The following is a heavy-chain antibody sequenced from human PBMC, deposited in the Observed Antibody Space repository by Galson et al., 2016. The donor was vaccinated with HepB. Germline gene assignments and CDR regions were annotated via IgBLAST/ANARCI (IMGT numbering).Heavy chain of an antibody. CDR1: GFTFSRNA. V-gene: IGHV3-30*04. J-gene: IGHJ6*04. Sequence: SLRLSCAASGFTFSRNAFHWVRQAPGKGLEWVAVISYDGKNKKYLDSVKGRFTISRDNSYNTVYLQMNSLRADDTAVYYCARLQGYGDYGAYLYYSKDIWCKGTTVTVSS. CDR3: ARLQGYGDYGAYLYYSKDI. D-gene: IGHD4-17*01. CDR2: ISYDGKNK.